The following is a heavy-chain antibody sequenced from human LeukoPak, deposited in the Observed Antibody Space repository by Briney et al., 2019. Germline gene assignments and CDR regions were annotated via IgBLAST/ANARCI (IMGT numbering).Heavy chain of an antibody. CDR3: ARERYYGSGSYYNFYYYGMDV. Sequence: GGSLRLSCAASGFTFSDYYMSWIRQAPGKGLEWVSYISSNGSTIYYADSVKGRFTISRDNAKNSLYLQMNSLRAEDTAVYYCARERYYGSGSYYNFYYYGMDVWGQGTTVTVSS. CDR2: ISSNGSTI. D-gene: IGHD3-10*01. CDR1: GFTFSDYY. J-gene: IGHJ6*02. V-gene: IGHV3-11*01.